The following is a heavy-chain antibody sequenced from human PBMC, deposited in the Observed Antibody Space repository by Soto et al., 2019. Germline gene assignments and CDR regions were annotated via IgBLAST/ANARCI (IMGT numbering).Heavy chain of an antibody. CDR2: IYYSGST. J-gene: IGHJ6*02. CDR1: GGSISSYY. V-gene: IGHV4-59*01. CDR3: ARATVTTDYYYYGMDV. D-gene: IGHD4-17*01. Sequence: TLSLTCTVSGGSISSYYWSWIRQPPVKGLEWIWYIYYSGSTNYNPSLKSRVTISVDTSKNQFSLKLSSVTAADTAVYYCARATVTTDYYYYGMDVWGQGTTVTVSS.